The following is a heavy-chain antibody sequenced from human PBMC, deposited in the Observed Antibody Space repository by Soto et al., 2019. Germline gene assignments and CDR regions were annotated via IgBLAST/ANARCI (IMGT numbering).Heavy chain of an antibody. V-gene: IGHV3-23*01. CDR3: AKTRSASGHGMDV. CDR2: INSGGTT. CDR1: GFTLSTYA. D-gene: IGHD3-10*01. J-gene: IGHJ6*02. Sequence: PGGSLRLSCAASGFTLSTYALNCVREAPGKGLEWVSGINSGGTTYYADSVKGRFTISRDSSKNTLYVQMNALRAEDTAVYYCAKTRSASGHGMDVWGQGATVTVSS.